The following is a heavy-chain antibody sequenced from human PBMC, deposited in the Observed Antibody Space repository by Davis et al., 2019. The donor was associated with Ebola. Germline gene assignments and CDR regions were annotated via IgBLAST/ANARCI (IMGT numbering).Heavy chain of an antibody. CDR2: MNPTSGGT. J-gene: IGHJ6*03. Sequence: AASVQVSCKASGYTFTGYYMHWVRQAPGQGLEWMGWMNPTSGGTNYAQKFQDWVTMTRDTSITTAYVELSGLTSDDTAIYYCARALSATYDYYMDVWGKGSAVTVSS. CDR1: GYTFTGYY. CDR3: ARALSATYDYYMDV. D-gene: IGHD2-15*01. V-gene: IGHV1-2*04.